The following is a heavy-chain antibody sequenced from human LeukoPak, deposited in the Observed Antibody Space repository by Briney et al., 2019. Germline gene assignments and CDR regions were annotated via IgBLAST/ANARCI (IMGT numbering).Heavy chain of an antibody. V-gene: IGHV3-66*01. CDR2: IYSGGST. CDR3: ARAPEGIAATLYYYGMDV. D-gene: IGHD2-15*01. CDR1: GFTLSSYA. J-gene: IGHJ6*02. Sequence: GGSLRLSCAASGFTLSSYAMSWVRQAPGKGLEWVSVIYSGGSTYYADSVKGRFTISRDNSKNTLYLQINSLRAEDTTVYYCARAPEGIAATLYYYGMDVWGQGTTVTVSS.